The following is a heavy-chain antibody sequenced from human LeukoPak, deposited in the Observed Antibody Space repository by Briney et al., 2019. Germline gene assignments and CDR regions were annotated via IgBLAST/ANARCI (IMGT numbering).Heavy chain of an antibody. J-gene: IGHJ4*02. CDR3: ARASSIIAAAGQHFDY. V-gene: IGHV4-34*01. D-gene: IGHD6-13*01. CDR1: GGSFSGYY. Sequence: SETLSLTCAVYGGSFSGYYWSWIRQPPGKGLEWIGEINHSGSTNYNPSLKSRVTISVDTSKNQFSLKLSSVTAADTAVYYCARASSIIAAAGQHFDYWGQGTLV. CDR2: INHSGST.